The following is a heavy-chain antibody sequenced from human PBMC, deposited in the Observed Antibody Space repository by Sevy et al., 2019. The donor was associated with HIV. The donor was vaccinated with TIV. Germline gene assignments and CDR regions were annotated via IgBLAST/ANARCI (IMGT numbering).Heavy chain of an antibody. Sequence: SETLSLTCAVYGGSFSAYSWSWIRQPPGKGLEWIGEINHSGSTNYNPSLKSRVTISVDTSKNQFSLKLTSVTAADTAVYYCARGGTMIASQGWFDPWGQGTLVTVSS. J-gene: IGHJ5*02. CDR1: GGSFSAYS. CDR2: INHSGST. V-gene: IGHV4-34*01. CDR3: ARGGTMIASQGWFDP. D-gene: IGHD3-22*01.